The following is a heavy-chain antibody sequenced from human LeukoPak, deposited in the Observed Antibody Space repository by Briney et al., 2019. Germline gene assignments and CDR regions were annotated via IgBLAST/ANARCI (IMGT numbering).Heavy chain of an antibody. V-gene: IGHV1-69*13. D-gene: IGHD3-22*01. Sequence: SVKVSCRASGGTFSSYAISWVRQAPGQGLEWMGGIIPIFGTANYAQKFQGRVTITADESTSTAYMELSSLRSEDTAVYYCACTFTMTESGRGFGYWGQGTLVTVSS. CDR2: IIPIFGTA. CDR3: ACTFTMTESGRGFGY. J-gene: IGHJ4*02. CDR1: GGTFSSYA.